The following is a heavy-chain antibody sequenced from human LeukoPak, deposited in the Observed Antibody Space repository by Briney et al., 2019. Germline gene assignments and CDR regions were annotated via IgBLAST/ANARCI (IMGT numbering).Heavy chain of an antibody. CDR3: ARHPIVATITPWDY. J-gene: IGHJ4*02. CDR2: IYHSGST. CDR1: AYSISSGFY. D-gene: IGHD5-12*01. V-gene: IGHV4-38-2*02. Sequence: PSETLSLTCTVSAYSISSGFYWGWIRQPPGKWLEWIGSIYHSGSTYYNPSLKSRVTISVDTSKNQFSLKLSSVTAADTAVYYCARHPIVATITPWDYWGQGTLVTVSS.